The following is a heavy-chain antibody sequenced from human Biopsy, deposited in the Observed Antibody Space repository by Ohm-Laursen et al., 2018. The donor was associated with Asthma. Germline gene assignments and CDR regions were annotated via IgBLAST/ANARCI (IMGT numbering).Heavy chain of an antibody. CDR2: ISWNSGNI. CDR3: AKSADYYDSTDYLDF. J-gene: IGHJ4*01. CDR1: GFSFDDCA. D-gene: IGHD3-22*01. Sequence: SLRLSCTVSGFSFDDCAMHWVRQAPGKGLERVSSISWNSGNIDYADSVKGRFTISRDNAKNSLYLQMQSLRPEETAFYYCAKSADYYDSTDYLDFWGRGTLVTVSS. V-gene: IGHV3-9*01.